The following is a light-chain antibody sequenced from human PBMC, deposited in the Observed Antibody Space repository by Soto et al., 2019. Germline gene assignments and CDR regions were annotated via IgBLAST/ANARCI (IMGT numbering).Light chain of an antibody. CDR1: QSINSW. V-gene: IGKV1-5*03. CDR2: KAS. J-gene: IGKJ2*01. CDR3: QQYNSYPYA. Sequence: DIQMTQSPSTLSASVGDRVTITCRASQSINSWLAWYQQKPGKAPKLLIYKASSLESVVPSRFSGSGSGTEFTLTISSLQSDDFAAYYCQQYNSYPYAFGQGTQLEIK.